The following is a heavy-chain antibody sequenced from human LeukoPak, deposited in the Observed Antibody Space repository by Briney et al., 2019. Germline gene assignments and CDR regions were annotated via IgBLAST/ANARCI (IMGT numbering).Heavy chain of an antibody. Sequence: GGSLRLSCAASGFTFRTYAMTWVRQAPGKGLEWVSAISGGGGSTYYADSVKGRFTISRDNSKNTLYLQMNTLRAEDTAVYYCAKDRFCGGGTCYWSYFDYWGQGTLVTVSS. J-gene: IGHJ4*02. V-gene: IGHV3-23*01. CDR1: GFTFRTYA. CDR3: AKDRFCGGGTCYWSYFDY. D-gene: IGHD2-15*01. CDR2: ISGGGGST.